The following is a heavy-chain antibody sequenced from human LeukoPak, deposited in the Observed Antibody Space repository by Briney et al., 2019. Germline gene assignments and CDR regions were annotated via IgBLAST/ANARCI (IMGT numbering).Heavy chain of an antibody. CDR2: IYYSGST. Sequence: SETLSLTCTVSGGSISSYYWSWIRQPPGKGLEWIGYIYYSGSTNHNPSLKSRVTISVDTSKNQFSLKLSSVTAADTAVYYCARHQMGSFDYWGQGTLVTVSS. D-gene: IGHD3-10*01. CDR3: ARHQMGSFDY. V-gene: IGHV4-59*08. J-gene: IGHJ4*02. CDR1: GGSISSYY.